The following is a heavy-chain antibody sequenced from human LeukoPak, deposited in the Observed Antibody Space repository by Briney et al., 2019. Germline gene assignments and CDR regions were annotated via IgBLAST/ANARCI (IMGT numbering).Heavy chain of an antibody. CDR1: GFTFGGYG. CDR2: IAYDGSRA. V-gene: IGHV3-33*03. J-gene: IGHJ3*02. CDR3: ASSGAGVVIHDAFDI. Sequence: QSGGSLRLSCAGSGFTFGGYGMHWFRQTPGKGLEWVAVIAYDGSRAFYADSVKGRFTISRDNSKNSLYLQMNSLRAEDTAVYYCASSGAGVVIHDAFDIWGQGTMVTVSS. D-gene: IGHD3-3*01.